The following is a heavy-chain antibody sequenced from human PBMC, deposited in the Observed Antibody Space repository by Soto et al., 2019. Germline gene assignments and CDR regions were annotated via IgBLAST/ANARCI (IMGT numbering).Heavy chain of an antibody. CDR3: ARGQEVGAHFFDS. CDR2: IGTAGDT. CDR1: GFTFSGFD. Sequence: GSLRLSCEASGFTFSGFDMHWVRQPTGKGLEWVSTIGTAGDTYYAVSVKGRFTISRDNAKNSLSLQMNSLRAGDTAVYFCARGQEVGAHFFDSWGQGTQVTVPQ. J-gene: IGHJ4*02. D-gene: IGHD2-15*01. V-gene: IGHV3-13*01.